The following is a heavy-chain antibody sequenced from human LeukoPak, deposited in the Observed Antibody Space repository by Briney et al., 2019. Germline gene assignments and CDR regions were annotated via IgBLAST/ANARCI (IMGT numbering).Heavy chain of an antibody. J-gene: IGHJ4*02. Sequence: GGSLRLSCAASGFTFSSYAMSWVRQAPGKGLEWVSAISGSGGSTYYADSVKGRFTISRDNAKNSLYLQMNSLRADDTAVYFCARIGYSSSSLDYWGQGTLVTVSS. D-gene: IGHD6-6*01. CDR1: GFTFSSYA. CDR2: ISGSGGST. V-gene: IGHV3-23*01. CDR3: ARIGYSSSSLDY.